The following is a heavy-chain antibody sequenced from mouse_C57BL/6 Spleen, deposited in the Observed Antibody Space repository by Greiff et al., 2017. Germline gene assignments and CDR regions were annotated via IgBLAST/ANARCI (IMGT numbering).Heavy chain of an antibody. CDR2: ISSGSSTI. CDR1: GFTFSDYG. Sequence: EVKVVESGGGLVKPGGSLKLSCAASGFTFSDYGMHWVRQAPEKGLEWVAYISSGSSTIYYADTVKGRFTISRDNAKNTLFLQMTSLRSEDTAMYYCARTMVTTGVGFDYWGQGTTLTVSS. V-gene: IGHV5-17*01. D-gene: IGHD2-2*01. CDR3: ARTMVTTGVGFDY. J-gene: IGHJ2*01.